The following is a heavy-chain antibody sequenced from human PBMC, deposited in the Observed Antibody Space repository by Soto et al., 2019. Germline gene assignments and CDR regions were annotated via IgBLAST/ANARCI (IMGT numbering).Heavy chain of an antibody. CDR3: ARGTLIRSNNWHNWFDP. CDR1: GYTFTDYY. D-gene: IGHD3-3*01. Sequence: ASVKVSCKASGYTFTDYYMHWVRQAPGQGLEWMGWINPNSGGTNYAQKFQGRVTMTRDTSISTAYMELSRLRSDDTAVYYCARGTLIRSNNWHNWFDPWGQGTLVTVSS. J-gene: IGHJ5*02. V-gene: IGHV1-2*02. CDR2: INPNSGGT.